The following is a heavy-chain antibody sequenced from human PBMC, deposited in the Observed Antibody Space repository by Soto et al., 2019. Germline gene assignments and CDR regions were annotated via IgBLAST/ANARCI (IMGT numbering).Heavy chain of an antibody. J-gene: IGHJ4*02. D-gene: IGHD5-12*01. CDR3: SSRCWFVATISNDF. CDR1: GGTFSSYA. CDR2: IIPIFGTA. V-gene: IGHV1-69*13. Sequence: SVKVSCKASGGTFSSYAISWVRQAPGQGLEWMGGIIPIFGTANYAQKFQGRVTITADESTSTAYMELSSLRSEDTAVYYCSSRCWFVATISNDFCGQGSLVIVSS.